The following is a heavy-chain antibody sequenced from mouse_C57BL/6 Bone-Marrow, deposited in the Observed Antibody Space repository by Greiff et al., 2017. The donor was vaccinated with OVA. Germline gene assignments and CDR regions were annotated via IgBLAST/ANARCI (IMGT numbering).Heavy chain of an antibody. Sequence: EVKLQESGGGLVKPGGSLKLSCAASGFTFSDYGMHWVRQAPEKGLEWVAYISSGSSTIYYADTVKGRFTISRDNAKNTLFLQMTSLRSEDTAMYYCARPGSSYYWYFDVWGTGTTVTVSS. V-gene: IGHV5-17*01. CDR3: ARPGSSYYWYFDV. J-gene: IGHJ1*03. CDR1: GFTFSDYG. CDR2: ISSGSSTI. D-gene: IGHD1-1*01.